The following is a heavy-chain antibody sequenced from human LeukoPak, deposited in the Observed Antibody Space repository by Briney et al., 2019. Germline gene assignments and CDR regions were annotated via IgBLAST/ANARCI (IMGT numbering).Heavy chain of an antibody. CDR3: ACPLGGYHDSSGYYAFDY. J-gene: IGHJ4*02. CDR1: GGTFSSYA. CDR2: IIPILGIA. D-gene: IGHD3-22*01. Sequence: SVKVSCKASGGTFSSYAISWVRQAPGQGLEWMGRIIPILGIANYAQKFQGRVTITADKSTSTAYMELSSLRSEDTAVYYCACPLGGYHDSSGYYAFDYWGQGTLVTVSS. V-gene: IGHV1-69*04.